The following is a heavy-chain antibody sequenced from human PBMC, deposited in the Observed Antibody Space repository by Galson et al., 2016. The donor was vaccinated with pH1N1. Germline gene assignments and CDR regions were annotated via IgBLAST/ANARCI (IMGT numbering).Heavy chain of an antibody. Sequence: LRLSCAASGFSFSETAMHWVRQASGKGLEWIGYIYTTGSTSYNPSLKSRVTMSVDTSKNQFSLKLTSVTAAATAVYYCARGLAVAGTFYFDSWGQGTLVTVSS. V-gene: IGHV4-4*09. CDR1: GFSFSETA. CDR2: IYTTGST. D-gene: IGHD6-19*01. CDR3: ARGLAVAGTFYFDS. J-gene: IGHJ4*02.